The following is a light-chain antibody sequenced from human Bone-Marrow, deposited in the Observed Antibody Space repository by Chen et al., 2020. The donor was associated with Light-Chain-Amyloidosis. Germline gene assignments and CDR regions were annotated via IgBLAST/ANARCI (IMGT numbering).Light chain of an antibody. CDR1: DLPTKY. CDR2: RDT. V-gene: IGLV3-25*03. J-gene: IGLJ2*01. Sequence: SYELTQPPSVSVSPGQTARITCSGDDLPTKYAYWYQQKPGQAPVLVIHRDTERPSGISERFSGSRSGTTATLTNSEVQAEDEADYHCQSADSSGTYEVIFGGGTKLTVL. CDR3: QSADSSGTYEVI.